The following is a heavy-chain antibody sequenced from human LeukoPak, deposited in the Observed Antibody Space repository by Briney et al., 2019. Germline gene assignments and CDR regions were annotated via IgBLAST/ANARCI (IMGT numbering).Heavy chain of an antibody. D-gene: IGHD1-26*01. V-gene: IGHV3-48*02. Sequence: PGGSLRLSCAASVFSFTDYSMNWVRQAPGKGREWLSYIGPSGSPIHYADSVKGRFTTSTDSAQNSLYLQMNSLRDEDTALYYCVRDRYYSFDYWGQGTVVTVSS. CDR1: VFSFTDYS. J-gene: IGHJ4*02. CDR2: IGPSGSPI. CDR3: VRDRYYSFDY.